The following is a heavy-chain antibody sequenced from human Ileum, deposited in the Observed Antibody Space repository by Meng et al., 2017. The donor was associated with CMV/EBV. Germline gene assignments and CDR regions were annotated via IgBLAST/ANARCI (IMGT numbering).Heavy chain of an antibody. J-gene: IGHJ1*01. CDR3: ARDARGLAATGGGH. CDR1: GFIFSSSE. CDR2: ISSSGSTI. Sequence: GGSLRLSCAASGFIFSSSEMNWVRQAPGKGLEWVSYISSSGSTIYYADSVKGRFTISRDNAKNSLYLQVNSLRAEDTAVYYCARDARGLAATGGGHWGQGTLVTVSS. D-gene: IGHD6-13*01. V-gene: IGHV3-48*03.